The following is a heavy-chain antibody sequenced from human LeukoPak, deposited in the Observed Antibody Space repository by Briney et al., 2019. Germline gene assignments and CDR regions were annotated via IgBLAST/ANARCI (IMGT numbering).Heavy chain of an antibody. J-gene: IGHJ4*02. CDR3: AKDTVRGVTLWYFDY. V-gene: IGHV3-23*01. CDR1: GFTFSSYX. D-gene: IGHD3-10*01. Sequence: GSXXXSXAASGFTFSSYXMSWXRQAPGXXXXXXXAISGSGGSTYYADSVKGRFTTSRDNSKNTLYLQMNSLRAEDTAVYYCAKDTVRGVTLWYFDYWGQGTLVTVSS. CDR2: ISGSGGST.